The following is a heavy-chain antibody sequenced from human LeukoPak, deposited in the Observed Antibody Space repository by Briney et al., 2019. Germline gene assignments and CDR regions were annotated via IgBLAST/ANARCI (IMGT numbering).Heavy chain of an antibody. CDR1: GYTFTSYD. V-gene: IGHV1-18*01. Sequence: ASVKVSCKASGYTFTSYDISWVRQAPGQGLEWMGWISAYNGNTNYAQKLQGRVTMTTDTSTSTAYMELRSLRSDDTAVYYCARSSGVVITTWFDYWGQGTLVTVSS. CDR3: ARSSGVVITTWFDY. D-gene: IGHD3-22*01. J-gene: IGHJ4*02. CDR2: ISAYNGNT.